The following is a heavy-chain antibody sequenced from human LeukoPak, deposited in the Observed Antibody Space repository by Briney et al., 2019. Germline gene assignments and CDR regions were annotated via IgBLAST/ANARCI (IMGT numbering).Heavy chain of an antibody. CDR3: ARRGSTDY. D-gene: IGHD2/OR15-2a*01. CDR1: GFSFSGYW. V-gene: IGHV3-7*03. CDR2: IKEDGSEK. Sequence: GGSLRLSCAASGFSFSGYWMTWVRQAPGKGLEWVANIKEDGSEKYYADFVKGRFTISGDNAKNSLDLQMNSLRAEDTAVYYCARRGSTDYWGQGTLVTVSS. J-gene: IGHJ4*02.